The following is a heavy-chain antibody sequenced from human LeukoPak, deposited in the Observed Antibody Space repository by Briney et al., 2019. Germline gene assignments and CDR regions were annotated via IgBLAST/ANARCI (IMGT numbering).Heavy chain of an antibody. J-gene: IGHJ4*02. D-gene: IGHD6-6*01. CDR2: INHSGST. CDR3: VREGAARRFDY. Sequence: SETLSLTCAVYGGYFSGYYWSWIRQPPGKGLEWIGEINHSGSTNYNPSLKSRVTISVDTSKNQFSLKLSSVTAADTAVYYCVREGAARRFDYWGQGTLVTVSS. V-gene: IGHV4-34*01. CDR1: GGYFSGYY.